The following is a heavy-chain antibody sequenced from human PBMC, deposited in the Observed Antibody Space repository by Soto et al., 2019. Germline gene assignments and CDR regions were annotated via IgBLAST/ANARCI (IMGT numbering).Heavy chain of an antibody. CDR2: IIPILGIA. V-gene: IGHV1-69*02. CDR1: GGIFSSYT. D-gene: IGHD5-18*01. J-gene: IGHJ3*02. CDR3: AISMVNDAFDI. Sequence: QVQLVQSGAEVKKPGSSVKVSCKASGGIFSSYTISWVRQAPGQGLEWMGRIIPILGIANYAQKFPGRATITADKSTSTANMELSSLRSEDTAVYYCAISMVNDAFDIWGQGTMVTVSS.